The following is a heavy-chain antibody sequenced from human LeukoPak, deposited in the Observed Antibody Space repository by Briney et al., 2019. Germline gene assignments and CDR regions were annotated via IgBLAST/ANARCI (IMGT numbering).Heavy chain of an antibody. Sequence: GGSLRLSCAASGFSFSNYGMNWVRQAPGKGLEWVSGITGNGGTTYYADTVKGRFTISRDNSKNTLYLQMNSLRAEDTAVYYCARSLRVRGVPDYMDVWGKGTTVIISS. CDR2: ITGNGGTT. D-gene: IGHD3-10*01. CDR1: GFSFSNYG. V-gene: IGHV3-23*01. J-gene: IGHJ6*03. CDR3: ARSLRVRGVPDYMDV.